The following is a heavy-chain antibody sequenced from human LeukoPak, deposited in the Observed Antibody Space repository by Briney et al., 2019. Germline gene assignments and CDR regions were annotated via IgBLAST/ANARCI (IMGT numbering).Heavy chain of an antibody. CDR3: ARDGIAAAGSRVDY. Sequence: GASVKVSCKASGYTFTGYYMHWVRQAPGQGLEWMGWINPNSGGTNYAQKFQGRVTMTRDTSTSTAYMELRSLRSDDTAVYYCARDGIAAAGSRVDYWGQGTLVTVSS. CDR2: INPNSGGT. CDR1: GYTFTGYY. J-gene: IGHJ4*02. D-gene: IGHD6-13*01. V-gene: IGHV1-2*02.